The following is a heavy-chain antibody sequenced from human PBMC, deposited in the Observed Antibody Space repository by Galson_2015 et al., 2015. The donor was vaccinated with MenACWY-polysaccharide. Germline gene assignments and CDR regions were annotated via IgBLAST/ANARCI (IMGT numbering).Heavy chain of an antibody. CDR1: GFSITSYA. CDR2: ISGSGTDI. CDR3: AKASQWGAAAVGSFDH. J-gene: IGHJ4*02. V-gene: IGHV3-23*01. D-gene: IGHD6-13*01. Sequence: LRLSCAASGFSITSYAVNWVRQAPGKGLEWVAVISGSGTDIRYADSVKGRFTISRDTSKSMLYLQMNSLRAEDTAKYYCAKASQWGAAAVGSFDHWGQGTLVTVSS.